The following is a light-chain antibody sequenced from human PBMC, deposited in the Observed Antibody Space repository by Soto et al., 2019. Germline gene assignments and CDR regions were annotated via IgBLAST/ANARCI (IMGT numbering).Light chain of an antibody. Sequence: EIVMTQSPATLSVSAGERATLSCRARQSVRSNLAWYQQKPGQAPRLLIYGAATRATGIPSRFSGLGSGTDFTFTISSLQPEDIATYYCQQYDNLPPGITFGPGTKVDIK. CDR3: QQYDNLPPGIT. J-gene: IGKJ3*01. CDR1: QSVRSN. CDR2: GAA. V-gene: IGKV3-15*01.